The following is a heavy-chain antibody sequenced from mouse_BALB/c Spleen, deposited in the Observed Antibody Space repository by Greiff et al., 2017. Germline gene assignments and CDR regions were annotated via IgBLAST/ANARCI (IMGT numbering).Heavy chain of an antibody. D-gene: IGHD2-3*01. CDR2: INPSTGYT. V-gene: IGHV1-7*01. Sequence: QVQLQQSGAELAKPGASVKMSCKASGYTFTSYWMHWVKQRPGQGLEWIGYINPSTGYTEYNQKFKDKATLTADKSSSTAYMQLSSLTSEDSAVYYCARGMIYYFDYWGQGTTLTVSS. CDR3: ARGMIYYFDY. J-gene: IGHJ2*01. CDR1: GYTFTSYW.